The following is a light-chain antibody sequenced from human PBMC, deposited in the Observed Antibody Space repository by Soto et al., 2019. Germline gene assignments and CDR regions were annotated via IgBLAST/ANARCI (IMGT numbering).Light chain of an antibody. Sequence: QSALAQPSSVSGSPGQSVTISCTGTSSDVGGYDYVSWYQQHPGKAPKLMIYEVTKRPSGVPDRFSGSKSGNTASLTVSGLQAEDAADYYCSSYAGNNIRVFGTGTKVTVL. CDR1: SSDVGGYDY. J-gene: IGLJ1*01. CDR2: EVT. CDR3: SSYAGNNIRV. V-gene: IGLV2-8*01.